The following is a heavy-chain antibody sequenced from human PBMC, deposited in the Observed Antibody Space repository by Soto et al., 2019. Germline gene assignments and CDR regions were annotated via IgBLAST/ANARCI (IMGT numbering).Heavy chain of an antibody. J-gene: IGHJ4*02. V-gene: IGHV3-48*03. D-gene: IGHD3-22*01. CDR3: ARGVLSGYYNY. Sequence: GGSLRLSCAASGFTFSSYEMNWVRQAPGKGLEWVSCISSSGSTIYDADSVKGRFTISRDNAKNSLYLQMNSLRAEDTAVYYCARGVLSGYYNYWGQGTLVTVYS. CDR1: GFTFSSYE. CDR2: ISSSGSTI.